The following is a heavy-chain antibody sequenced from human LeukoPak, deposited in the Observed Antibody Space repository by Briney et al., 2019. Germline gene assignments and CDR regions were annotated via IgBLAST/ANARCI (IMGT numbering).Heavy chain of an antibody. CDR2: SYSDSNT. D-gene: IGHD1-14*01. CDR1: GFTVSNDY. V-gene: IGHV3-53*01. Sequence: GGSLRLSCTASGFTVSNDYMSWVRQAPGKGLEWVSISYSDSNTNYADSVKGRFTISRDTSQNTLSLQMNSLRAEDTAVYYCVRKNRDFNTAFDIWGQGTVVTVSA. J-gene: IGHJ3*02. CDR3: VRKNRDFNTAFDI.